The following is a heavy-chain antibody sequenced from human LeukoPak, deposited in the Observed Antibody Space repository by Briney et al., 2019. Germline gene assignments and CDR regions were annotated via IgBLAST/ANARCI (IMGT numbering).Heavy chain of an antibody. J-gene: IGHJ5*02. D-gene: IGHD3-10*01. Sequence: SVKVSCKASGGTFSSYAISWVRQAPGQGLEWMGGIIPIFGTANYAQKFQGRVTITADESTSTAYMELSSLRSEDTAVYYCARVDGSGSYSWFDPWGQGTLVTVSS. CDR3: ARVDGSGSYSWFDP. V-gene: IGHV1-69*13. CDR2: IIPIFGTA. CDR1: GGTFSSYA.